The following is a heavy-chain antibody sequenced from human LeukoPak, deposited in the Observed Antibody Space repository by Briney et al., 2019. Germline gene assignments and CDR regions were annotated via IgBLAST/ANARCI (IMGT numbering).Heavy chain of an antibody. CDR1: GYNFISYG. V-gene: IGHV1-18*01. J-gene: IGHJ5*02. CDR2: ISTYNGNT. D-gene: IGHD4-17*01. Sequence: ASVKVSCKASGYNFISYGITWVRQAPGQGLEWMGWISTYNGNTNYAQKFQGRVTMTTDTSTSTAYMGLRSLRSDDTALYYCARWVRMTTWFDPWGQGTLVTVSS. CDR3: ARWVRMTTWFDP.